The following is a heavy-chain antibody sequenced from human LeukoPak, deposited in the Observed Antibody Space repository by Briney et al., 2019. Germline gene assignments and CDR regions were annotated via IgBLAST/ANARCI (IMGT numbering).Heavy chain of an antibody. D-gene: IGHD3-16*01. J-gene: IGHJ3*02. CDR3: ARVDGAADAFDI. CDR2: IYYSGST. V-gene: IGHV4-31*03. Sequence: PSETLSLTCTVSGGSISSGGYYWSWIRQHPGKGLEWIGYIYYSGSTYYNPSLKSRVTISVDTSKNQFSLKLSSVTAADTAVYYCARVDGAADAFDIWGQGTMVTVSS. CDR1: GGSISSGGYY.